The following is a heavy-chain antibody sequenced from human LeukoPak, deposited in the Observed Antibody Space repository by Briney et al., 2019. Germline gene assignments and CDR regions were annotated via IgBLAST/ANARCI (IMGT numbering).Heavy chain of an antibody. CDR1: GGTFSSYA. CDR3: ASDTAMVDYYYYYGMDV. J-gene: IGHJ6*02. Sequence: GASVKVSCKASGGTFSSYAISWVRQAPGQGLEWMGGIIPIFGTANYAQEFQGRVTITADESTSTAYMELSSLRSEDTAVYYCASDTAMVDYYYYYGMDVWGQGTTVTVS. D-gene: IGHD5-18*01. V-gene: IGHV1-69*13. CDR2: IIPIFGTA.